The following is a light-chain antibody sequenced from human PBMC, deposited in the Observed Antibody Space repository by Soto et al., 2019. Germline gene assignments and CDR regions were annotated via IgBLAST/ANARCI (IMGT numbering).Light chain of an antibody. CDR2: GTN. CDR1: SSNIGINT. J-gene: IGLJ3*02. V-gene: IGLV1-44*01. Sequence: QSALTQPPSASGTPGQRVTISCSGSSSNIGINTVNWYQQLPGTAPKLLIYGTNQRPSGVPDRFSGSKSGTSGSLAISGLQSEDEADYYCAAWDDGLNGWVFGGGTKVTV. CDR3: AAWDDGLNGWV.